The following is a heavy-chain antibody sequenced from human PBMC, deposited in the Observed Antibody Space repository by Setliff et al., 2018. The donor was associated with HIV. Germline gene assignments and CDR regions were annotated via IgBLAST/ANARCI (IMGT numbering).Heavy chain of an antibody. CDR3: AKDRRYYYGSGSYAAET. CDR2: IRSKAYGGTT. V-gene: IGHV3-49*04. J-gene: IGHJ5*02. CDR1: GFTFGDYA. Sequence: GGSLRLSCTASGFTFGDYAMSWVRQAPGKGLEWVGFIRSKAYGGTTEYAASVRGRFTISRDDSKNIAYLQMNSLRAEDTAVYYCAKDRRYYYGSGSYAAETWGQGTLVTVSS. D-gene: IGHD3-10*01.